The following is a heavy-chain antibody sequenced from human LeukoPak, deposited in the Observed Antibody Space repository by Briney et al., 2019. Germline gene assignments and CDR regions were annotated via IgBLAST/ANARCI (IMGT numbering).Heavy chain of an antibody. D-gene: IGHD3-10*01. CDR1: GIDISYHY. V-gene: IGHV3-53*01. J-gene: IGHJ4*02. CDR3: ARVWFGYFFQ. Sequence: GGSLRLSCVASGIDISYHYVGWVRQAPGKGLEWVSVIHTGGTTHYADSVKGRFTISKDNSNNTVYLQMNSVRVEGTAVYYCARVWFGYFFQWGQGALVTVSS. CDR2: IHTGGTT.